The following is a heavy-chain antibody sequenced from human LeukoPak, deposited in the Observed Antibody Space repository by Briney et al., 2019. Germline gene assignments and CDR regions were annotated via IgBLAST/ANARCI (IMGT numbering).Heavy chain of an antibody. CDR1: GFTFSSYW. V-gene: IGHV3-7*01. CDR2: IKQDGSEK. J-gene: IGHJ5*02. CDR3: AREWALSCLS. Sequence: GGSLRLSCAASGFTFSSYWRSWVRQAPGKGLEWVANIKQDGSEKYYVDSVKGRFTISRDNAKNSLYLQMNSLRAEDTAVYYCAREWALSCLSWGQGTLVTVSS. D-gene: IGHD1-26*01.